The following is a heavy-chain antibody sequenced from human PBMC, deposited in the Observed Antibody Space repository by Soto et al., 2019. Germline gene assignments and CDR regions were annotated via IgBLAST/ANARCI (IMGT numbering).Heavy chain of an antibody. CDR1: GFTFGDYA. CDR2: IRSKAYGGTT. J-gene: IGHJ3*02. CDR3: TSTHDYGGNSRSRGAFDI. V-gene: IGHV3-49*04. D-gene: IGHD4-17*01. Sequence: GGSLRLSCTASGFTFGDYAMSWVRQAPGKGLEWVGFIRSKAYGGTTEYAASVKGRFTISRDDSKSIAYLQMNSLKTEDTAVYYCTSTHDYGGNSRSRGAFDIWGQGTMVTVSS.